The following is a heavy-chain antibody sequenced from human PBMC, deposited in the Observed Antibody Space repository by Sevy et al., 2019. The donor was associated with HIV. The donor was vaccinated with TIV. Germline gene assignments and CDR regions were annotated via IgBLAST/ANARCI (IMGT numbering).Heavy chain of an antibody. V-gene: IGHV1-2*02. D-gene: IGHD3-10*01. J-gene: IGHJ4*02. CDR3: ARFYYGSGSYFYDY. CDR2: INPNSGGT. Sequence: ASVKVSCKASGYTFTGYYMHWVRQAPGQGLEWMGWINPNSGGTNYAQKFQGRVTMTRDTSISTAYMELSRLRSDDTAVYYCARFYYGSGSYFYDYWGQGTLVAVSS. CDR1: GYTFTGYY.